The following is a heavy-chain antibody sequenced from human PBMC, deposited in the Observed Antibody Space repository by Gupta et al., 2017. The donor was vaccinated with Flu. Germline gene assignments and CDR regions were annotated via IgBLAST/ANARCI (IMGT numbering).Heavy chain of an antibody. CDR3: ARGYSGYDSTGP. Sequence: QVQLQESGPGLVKPSETLSLTCTVSGAAISSYYWSWIRQPPGKGLEWIGYIYYSGSTNYNPPLKSRVTISVDTSKNQFSLKLSAVTDADTAVYYCARGYSGYDSTGPWGQGTLVTVSS. CDR2: IYYSGST. V-gene: IGHV4-59*01. D-gene: IGHD5-12*01. CDR1: GAAISSYY. J-gene: IGHJ5*02.